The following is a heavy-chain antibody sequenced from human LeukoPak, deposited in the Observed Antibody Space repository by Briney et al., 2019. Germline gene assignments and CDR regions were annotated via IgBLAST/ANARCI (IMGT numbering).Heavy chain of an antibody. V-gene: IGHV3-74*01. CDR3: ARYSSSSGGAAYYLDY. CDR1: GFTLRNYW. CDR2: ISGDGSVT. D-gene: IGHD6-6*01. Sequence: GGSLRLSCTASGFTLRNYWMHWVRQVPGKRLVWVSRISGDGSVTNYADSVQGRFTTSRDNAKNILYLQINSLRSEVTAVYYCARYSSSSGGAAYYLDYWGHGTLVTVSS. J-gene: IGHJ4*01.